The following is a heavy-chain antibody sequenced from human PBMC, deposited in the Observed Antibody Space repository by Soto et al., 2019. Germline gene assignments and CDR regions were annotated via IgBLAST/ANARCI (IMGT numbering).Heavy chain of an antibody. CDR1: GYTFTSYD. Sequence: GXSVKVSCKASGYTFTSYDINWVRQAPGQGLEWLGWINPTSEYTAHAQKFQGRVTLTGEISTATAYMELSSLTSEDTAVYFCASQVHPGYSSYWGPGTQVTVSS. D-gene: IGHD2-15*01. CDR2: INPTSEYT. J-gene: IGHJ4*02. V-gene: IGHV1-8*01. CDR3: ASQVHPGYSSY.